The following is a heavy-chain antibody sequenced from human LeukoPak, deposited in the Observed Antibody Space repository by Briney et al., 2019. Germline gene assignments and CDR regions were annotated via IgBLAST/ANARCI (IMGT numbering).Heavy chain of an antibody. V-gene: IGHV3-30*02. CDR3: ASRYCSGGSCYPYYFDY. J-gene: IGHJ4*02. Sequence: AGGSLRLSCAASGFTFSSYGMHWVRQAPGKGLEWVAFIRYDGSNKYYADSVKGRFTISRDNSKNTLYLQMNSLRAEDTAVYYCASRYCSGGSCYPYYFDYWGQGTLVTVSS. D-gene: IGHD2-15*01. CDR1: GFTFSSYG. CDR2: IRYDGSNK.